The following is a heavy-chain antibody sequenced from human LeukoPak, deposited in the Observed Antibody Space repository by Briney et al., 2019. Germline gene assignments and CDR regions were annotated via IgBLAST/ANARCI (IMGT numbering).Heavy chain of an antibody. CDR1: GFTLGDYA. D-gene: IGHD1-26*01. CDR2: ISSSSSYI. V-gene: IGHV3-21*01. Sequence: PGGSLRLSCSASGFTLGDYAMSWVRQAPGKGLEWVSSISSSSSYIYYADSVKGRFTISRDNAKNSLYLQMNSLRAEDTAVYYCARTSGSYAFDIWGQGTMVTVSS. CDR3: ARTSGSYAFDI. J-gene: IGHJ3*02.